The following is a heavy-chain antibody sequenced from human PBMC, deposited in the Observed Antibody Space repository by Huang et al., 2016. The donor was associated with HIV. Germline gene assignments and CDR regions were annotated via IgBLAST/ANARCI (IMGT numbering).Heavy chain of an antibody. CDR2: IKIDGRTT. V-gene: IGHV3-74*01. Sequence: EEHLVESGGGLVQPGGSLSLSCEASGFKFSNYWMQWVRQAPGKGLMWCSRIKIDGRTTDDADSVKGRFTISRDNAKNTLYLQMSSLTAEDTAIYYCARAGGFEIWGQGTVVTVSS. CDR1: GFKFSNYW. J-gene: IGHJ3*02. CDR3: ARAGGFEI. D-gene: IGHD2-15*01.